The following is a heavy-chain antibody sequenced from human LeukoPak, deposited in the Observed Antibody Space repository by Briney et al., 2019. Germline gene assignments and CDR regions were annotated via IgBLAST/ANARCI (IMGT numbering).Heavy chain of an antibody. D-gene: IGHD1-20*01. CDR1: GFTFSSYT. V-gene: IGHV3-48*01. CDR3: VRDDNWSFDF. Sequence: PGGFPRLSCAASGFTFSSYTMNWVRQAPGKGLEWISYIKNSGTPIYYADSVKGRFTMSRDNAKNSLYLQMNSLRAKDTAVYYCVRDDNWSFDFWGQGTLVTVSS. J-gene: IGHJ4*02. CDR2: IKNSGTPI.